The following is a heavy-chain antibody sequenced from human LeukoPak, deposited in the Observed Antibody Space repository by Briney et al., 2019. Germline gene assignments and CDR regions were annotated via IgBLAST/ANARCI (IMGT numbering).Heavy chain of an antibody. V-gene: IGHV1-18*01. J-gene: IGHJ4*02. CDR3: ATGYCSSTNCRINY. D-gene: IGHD2-2*03. CDR1: GYTFTSYG. CDR2: IRVYNGGT. Sequence: GASVKVSCKASGYTFTSYGIGWVRQAPGQGLEWMGWIRVYNGGTNYAQKLQGRVTMTTDTSTSTAYMELRSLRSDDTAVYYCATGYCSSTNCRINYWGQGTLVSVSS.